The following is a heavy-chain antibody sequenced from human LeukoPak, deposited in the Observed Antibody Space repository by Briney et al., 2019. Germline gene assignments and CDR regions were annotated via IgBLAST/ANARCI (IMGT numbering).Heavy chain of an antibody. CDR1: GYTFSTFSNYG. Sequence: ASVKVSCKASGYTFSTFSNYGISWVRQAPGQGLEWMGWIGALNGNTNYAQNLQGRATMTTDTSTSTAYMELRSLTSDDTAVYYCARLGSGSYYGPLNYYYGMDVWGQGTTVTVSS. D-gene: IGHD1-26*01. V-gene: IGHV1-18*01. J-gene: IGHJ6*02. CDR2: IGALNGNT. CDR3: ARLGSGSYYGPLNYYYGMDV.